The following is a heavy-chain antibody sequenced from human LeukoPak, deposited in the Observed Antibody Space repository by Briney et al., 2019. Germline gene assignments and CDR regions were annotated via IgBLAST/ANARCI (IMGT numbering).Heavy chain of an antibody. Sequence: AASVKVSCKASGYTFTGYYMHWVRQAPGQGLEWMGWINPNSGGTNYAQKFQGRVTMTRGTSISTAYMELSRLRSDDTAVYYCARDLIVVVPADAFDYWGQGTLVTVSS. CDR1: GYTFTGYY. J-gene: IGHJ4*02. CDR2: INPNSGGT. V-gene: IGHV1-2*02. D-gene: IGHD2-2*01. CDR3: ARDLIVVVPADAFDY.